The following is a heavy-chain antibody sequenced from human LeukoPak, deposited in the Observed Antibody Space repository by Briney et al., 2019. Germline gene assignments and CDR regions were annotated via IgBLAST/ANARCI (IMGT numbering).Heavy chain of an antibody. V-gene: IGHV3-21*01. CDR1: GFTLSSYS. CDR2: ISSSSSYI. CDR3: ARDHEWEPKGGLDY. J-gene: IGHJ4*02. Sequence: GGSLRLSCAASGFTLSSYSMNWVRQAPGKGLEWVSSISSSSSYIYYADSVKGRFTISRDNAKNSLYLQMNSLRAEDTAVYYCARDHEWEPKGGLDYWGQGTLVTVSS. D-gene: IGHD1-26*01.